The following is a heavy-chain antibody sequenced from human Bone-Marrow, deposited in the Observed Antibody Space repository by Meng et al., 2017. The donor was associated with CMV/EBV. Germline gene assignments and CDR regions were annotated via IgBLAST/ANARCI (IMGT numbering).Heavy chain of an antibody. CDR1: GYTFTSYG. Sequence: ASVKVSCKASGYTFTSYGISWVRQATGQGLEWMGWMNPNSGNTGYAQKFQGRVTITRNTSISTAYMELSSLRSEDTAVYYCARGFGYSSSSDYWGQGTLVTVSS. CDR3: ARGFGYSSSSDY. V-gene: IGHV1-8*03. CDR2: MNPNSGNT. J-gene: IGHJ4*02. D-gene: IGHD6-13*01.